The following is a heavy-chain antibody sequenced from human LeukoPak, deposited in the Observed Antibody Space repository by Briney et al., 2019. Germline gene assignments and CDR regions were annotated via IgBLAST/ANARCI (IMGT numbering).Heavy chain of an antibody. J-gene: IGHJ4*02. D-gene: IGHD5-24*01. Sequence: ASVKVSCKASGGTFSSYAISWVRQAPGQGLEWMGRIIPIFGTANYAQKFQGRVTITTDESTSTAYMELSSLRSEDTAVYYCARGPRWLQSPRNYWGQGTLVTVSS. V-gene: IGHV1-69*05. CDR3: ARGPRWLQSPRNY. CDR1: GGTFSSYA. CDR2: IIPIFGTA.